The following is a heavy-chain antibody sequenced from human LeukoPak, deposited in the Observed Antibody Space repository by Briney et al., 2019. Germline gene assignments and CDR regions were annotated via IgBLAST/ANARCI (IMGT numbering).Heavy chain of an antibody. CDR3: ARLVYCSSTSCYEYFDY. D-gene: IGHD2-2*01. CDR1: GYRFTSYW. V-gene: IGHV5-51*01. J-gene: IGHJ4*02. CDR2: IYPGDSDT. Sequence: GESLKISCKGSGYRFTSYWIGWVRQMPGKGLEWMGIIYPGDSDTRYSPSFQGQVTISADKSISTAYLQWSSLKASDTAMYYCARLVYCSSTSCYEYFDYWGQGTLVTVSS.